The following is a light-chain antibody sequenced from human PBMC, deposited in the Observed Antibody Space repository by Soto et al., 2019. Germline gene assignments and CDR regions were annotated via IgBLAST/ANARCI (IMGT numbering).Light chain of an antibody. J-gene: IGKJ4*01. CDR1: QAISTN. V-gene: IGKV3-15*01. CDR2: VAS. CDR3: QQYDKCPSLT. Sequence: IVRTQYPATLSLSPGYRATLACCASQAISTNLAWYQQKHGQAPSILIYVASTGASGTPARFRGSGSETEFTITISSLQSEDLAVYYCQQYDKCPSLTFGGATKVDIK.